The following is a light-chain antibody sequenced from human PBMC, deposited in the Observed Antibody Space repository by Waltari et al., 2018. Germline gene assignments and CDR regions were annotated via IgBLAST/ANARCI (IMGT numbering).Light chain of an antibody. CDR2: GNS. V-gene: IGLV1-40*01. J-gene: IGLJ3*02. CDR1: SSNIGAGYD. Sequence: QSVLTQXPSVSGAPGQRVTISCTGSSSNIGAGYDVHWYQQLPGTAPKLLIYGNSNRPSGVPDRFSGSKSGTSASLAITGLQAEDEADYYCQSYDSSLSGWVFGGGTKLTVL. CDR3: QSYDSSLSGWV.